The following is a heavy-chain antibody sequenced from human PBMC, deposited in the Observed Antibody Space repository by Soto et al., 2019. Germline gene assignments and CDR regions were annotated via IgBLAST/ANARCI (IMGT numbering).Heavy chain of an antibody. D-gene: IGHD1-1*01. V-gene: IGHV1-18*01. Sequence: QVHLVQSGAEVKKPGASVKVSCKASGYTFTSYGITWVRQAPGQGLEWMGWISAHNGNTDYAQKLQGRVIVTRDTATSTAYMELRRLRSDGTAVYSCARGRYGDYWGQGALVTVSS. CDR3: ARGRYGDY. J-gene: IGHJ4*02. CDR1: GYTFTSYG. CDR2: ISAHNGNT.